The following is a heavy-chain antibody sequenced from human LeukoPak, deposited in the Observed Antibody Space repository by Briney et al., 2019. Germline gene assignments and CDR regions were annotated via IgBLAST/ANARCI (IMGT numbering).Heavy chain of an antibody. CDR3: ARGQTPVYYGSGSFDYYMDV. Sequence: SVKVSCKASGGTFSSYAIGWVRQAPGQGLEWMGGIIPIFGTANYAQKFQGRVTITADESTSTAYMELSSLRSEDTAVYYCARGQTPVYYGSGSFDYYMDVWGKGTTVTVSS. D-gene: IGHD3-10*01. CDR2: IIPIFGTA. CDR1: GGTFSSYA. J-gene: IGHJ6*03. V-gene: IGHV1-69*13.